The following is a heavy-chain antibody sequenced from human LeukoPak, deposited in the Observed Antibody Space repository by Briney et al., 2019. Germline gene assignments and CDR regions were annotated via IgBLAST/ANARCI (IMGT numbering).Heavy chain of an antibody. CDR2: IYYSGTT. CDR3: AREAPYSSGPFDY. Sequence: SETLSLTCTVSGGAFTSSIYYWVWIRQPPGKGLEWIASIYYSGTTYYNPSLNSRVTILADKSKNQFSLKLSSVTAADTAVYYCAREAPYSSGPFDYWGQGTLVTVSS. D-gene: IGHD6-19*01. V-gene: IGHV4-39*07. CDR1: GGAFTSSIYY. J-gene: IGHJ4*02.